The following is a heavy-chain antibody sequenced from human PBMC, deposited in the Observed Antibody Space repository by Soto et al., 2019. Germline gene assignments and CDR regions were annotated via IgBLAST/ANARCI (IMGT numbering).Heavy chain of an antibody. V-gene: IGHV4-59*01. D-gene: IGHD6-13*01. CDR3: ARDTGGIAANWFDP. CDR1: GGSISSYY. J-gene: IGHJ5*02. CDR2: IYYSGST. Sequence: SETLSLTCTVSGGSISSYYWSWIRQPPGKGLEWIGYIYYSGSTNYNPSLKSRVTISVDTSKNQFSLKLSSVTAADTAVFYCARDTGGIAANWFDPWGQGTLVTVSS.